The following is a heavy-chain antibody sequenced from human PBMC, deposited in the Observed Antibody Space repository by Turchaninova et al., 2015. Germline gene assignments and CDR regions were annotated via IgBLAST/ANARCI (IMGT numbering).Heavy chain of an antibody. Sequence: QVQLLQSGAEVRTPGAPVKVYCAASGYPFPAFARHWVRQVPGQRREWMAGINAANGNSKYSQKCQGRVTITRYTSASTVYMELSSLRSEDTAVYYCARGPDCSSTSCYVRSYYHYYYMDVWGKGTTVTVSS. D-gene: IGHD2-2*01. V-gene: IGHV1-3*01. CDR2: INAANGNS. CDR1: GYPFPAFA. CDR3: ARGPDCSSTSCYVRSYYHYYYMDV. J-gene: IGHJ6*03.